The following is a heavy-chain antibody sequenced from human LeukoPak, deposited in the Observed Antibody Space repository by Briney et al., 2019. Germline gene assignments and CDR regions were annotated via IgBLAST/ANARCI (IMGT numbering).Heavy chain of an antibody. CDR2: ISGSGGST. CDR1: GFTFSSYA. CDR3: AKVGLGSYSTVVPYYFDY. Sequence: GGSLRLSCAASGFTFSSYAMSWVRQAPGKGLEWVSAISGSGGSTYYADSVKGRFTISRDNSKNTLYLQMNSLRAADTAVYYCAKVGLGSYSTVVPYYFDYWGQGTLVTVSS. D-gene: IGHD2-2*01. J-gene: IGHJ4*02. V-gene: IGHV3-23*01.